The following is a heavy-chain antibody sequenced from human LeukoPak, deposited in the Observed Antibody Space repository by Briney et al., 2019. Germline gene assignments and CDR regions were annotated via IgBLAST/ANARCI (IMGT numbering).Heavy chain of an antibody. Sequence: SETLSLTCAVSGGSISSDNWWSWVRQPPGKGLEWVGEIYHSGNTNYNPSLKSRVTISVDKSKNQFSLKLSSVTAADTAVYYCAGKDYRGCYFHWGQETLVTVSS. CDR1: GGSISSDNW. V-gene: IGHV4-4*02. J-gene: IGHJ4*02. CDR3: AGKDYRGCYFH. D-gene: IGHD3-22*01. CDR2: IYHSGNT.